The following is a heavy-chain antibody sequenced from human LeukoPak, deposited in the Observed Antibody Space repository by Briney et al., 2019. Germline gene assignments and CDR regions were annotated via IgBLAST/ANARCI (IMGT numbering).Heavy chain of an antibody. V-gene: IGHV3-23*01. CDR2: ISGSGGRT. Sequence: GGSLRLSCAASEFTFSSYAMSWVRQAPGKGLEWVSAISGSGGRTYYAESVKGRFTISRDNNENTLYLQMNSLRAEDTAVYYCARGPHDYGDHGGAFDIWGQGTMVTVSS. D-gene: IGHD4-17*01. CDR3: ARGPHDYGDHGGAFDI. CDR1: EFTFSSYA. J-gene: IGHJ3*02.